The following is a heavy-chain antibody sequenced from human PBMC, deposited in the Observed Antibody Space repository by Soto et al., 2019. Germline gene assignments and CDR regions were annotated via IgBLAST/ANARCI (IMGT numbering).Heavy chain of an antibody. CDR1: GGSISSYY. Sequence: SETLSLTCPVSGGSISSYYWGWIRQPPGKGLEWIGYIYYSGSTNYNPSLKRRVTISVDTSKNQFSLKLSSVTAADTAVYYCARVRSGYDHDAFDIWGQGTMVTVSS. CDR2: IYYSGST. J-gene: IGHJ3*02. D-gene: IGHD5-12*01. V-gene: IGHV4-59*01. CDR3: ARVRSGYDHDAFDI.